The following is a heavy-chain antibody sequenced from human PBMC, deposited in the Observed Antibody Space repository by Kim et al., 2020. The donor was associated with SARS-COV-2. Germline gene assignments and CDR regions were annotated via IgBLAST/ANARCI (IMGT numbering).Heavy chain of an antibody. CDR2: INTNTGNP. V-gene: IGHV7-4-1*02. CDR3: ARVGMNYDILTGYLLLDWFDP. D-gene: IGHD3-9*01. Sequence: ASVKVSCKASGYTFTSYAMNWVRQAPGQGLEWMGWINTNTGNPTYAQGFTGRFVFSLDTSVSTAYLQISSLKAEDTAVYYCARVGMNYDILTGYLLLDWFDPWGQGTLVTVSS. J-gene: IGHJ5*02. CDR1: GYTFTSYA.